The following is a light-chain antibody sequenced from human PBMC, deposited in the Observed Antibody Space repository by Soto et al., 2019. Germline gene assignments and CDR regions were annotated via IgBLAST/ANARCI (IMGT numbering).Light chain of an antibody. CDR3: CTYSTSNTHNYV. CDR2: EVN. V-gene: IGLV2-14*01. CDR1: SSDIGGYNY. Sequence: LAQPASVSGSPGQSITVSCTGTSSDIGGYNYVSWYQHHPGKAPQLIIYEVNLRPSGVSDRFSASKSGDTASLTISGLQAGDEADYYCCTYSTSNTHNYVFGTGTKVTVL. J-gene: IGLJ1*01.